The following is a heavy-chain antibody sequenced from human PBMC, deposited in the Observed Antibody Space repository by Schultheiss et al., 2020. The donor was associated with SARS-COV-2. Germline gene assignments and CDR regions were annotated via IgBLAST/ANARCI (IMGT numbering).Heavy chain of an antibody. CDR3: AKDWSPTAMVTWYLDQ. V-gene: IGHV3-23*01. J-gene: IGHJ4*02. D-gene: IGHD5-18*01. Sequence: GGSLRLSCEASGFTFNNYAMNWVRQAPGKGLEWFSGISGSGSSTYYEDSVKGRFTISKDNSKNTVFLQMNSLTAEDTAVYFCAKDWSPTAMVTWYLDQWGQGTLVTVSS. CDR1: GFTFNNYA. CDR2: ISGSGSST.